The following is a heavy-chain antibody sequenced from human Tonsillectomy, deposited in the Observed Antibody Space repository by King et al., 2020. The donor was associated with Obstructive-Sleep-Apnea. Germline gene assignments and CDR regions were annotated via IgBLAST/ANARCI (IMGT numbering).Heavy chain of an antibody. CDR3: ARGGYCSGGSCYFGRVTWYFDL. D-gene: IGHD2-15*01. CDR2: IGTAGDP. Sequence: EVQLVESGGGLVQPGGSLRLSCAASGFTFSSYDMHWVRQATGKGLEWVSAIGTAGDPYYPGSVKGRFTISRENAKNSLYLQMNSLRAGDTAGYYCARGGYCSGGSCYFGRVTWYFDLWGRGTLVTVSS. J-gene: IGHJ2*01. CDR1: GFTFSSYD. V-gene: IGHV3-13*05.